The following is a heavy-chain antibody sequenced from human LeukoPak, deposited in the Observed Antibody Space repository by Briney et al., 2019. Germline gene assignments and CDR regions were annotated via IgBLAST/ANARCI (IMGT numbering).Heavy chain of an antibody. CDR2: IYYSGST. Sequence: SETLSLTCTVSGGSISSSSYYWGWLRQPPGEGLEWIGSIYYSGSTYYNPSLKSRVTISVDTSKNQFSLKLSSVTAADTAVYYCARAAYSSSSTYWFDPWGQGTLVTVSS. CDR3: ARAAYSSSSTYWFDP. V-gene: IGHV4-39*07. D-gene: IGHD6-13*01. J-gene: IGHJ5*02. CDR1: GGSISSSSYY.